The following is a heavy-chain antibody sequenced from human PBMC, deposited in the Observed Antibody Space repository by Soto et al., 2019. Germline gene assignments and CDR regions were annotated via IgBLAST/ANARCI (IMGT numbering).Heavy chain of an antibody. D-gene: IGHD1-7*01. J-gene: IGHJ4*02. Sequence: QITLKESGPTLVKPTQTLTLTCTFSGFSLSTSGVAVGWIRQPPGKALEWLALIYWDDDKRYSPSLKSRLTITKDTSRNQVVLTMTNMDPMDTATYYCSHSQIPIRGTGSRTPFDQWGQGTLVTVSS. CDR3: SHSQIPIRGTGSRTPFDQ. CDR1: GFSLSTSGVA. CDR2: IYWDDDK. V-gene: IGHV2-5*02.